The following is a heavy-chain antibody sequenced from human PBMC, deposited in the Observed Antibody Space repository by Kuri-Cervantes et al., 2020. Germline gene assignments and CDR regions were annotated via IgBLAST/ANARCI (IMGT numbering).Heavy chain of an antibody. V-gene: IGHV3-7*01. CDR3: AREPSDYDSYGWYLDL. CDR1: GFTFNTYW. J-gene: IGHJ2*01. Sequence: GGSLRLSCVTSGFTFNTYWMSWVRQAPGKGLEWVANIKQDGSEKYYVDSVKGRFTISRDNAKNSLYLQMNSLRAEDTAVYYCAREPSDYDSYGWYLDLWGRGTLVTVSS. CDR2: IKQDGSEK. D-gene: IGHD3-22*01.